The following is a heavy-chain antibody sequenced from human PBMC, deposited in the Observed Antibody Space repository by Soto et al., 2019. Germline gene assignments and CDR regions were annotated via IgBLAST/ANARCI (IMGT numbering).Heavy chain of an antibody. J-gene: IGHJ4*01. CDR1: GFFFSSYA. CDR3: AKDAAMVSSTFNYFDY. Sequence: EVPLLESGGGLVQPGGSLRLSCAASGFFFSSYAMSWVRQAPGKGLAWVSGIGGSGGYKSYADSVKGRFTISRDNSKNTLYLQMESLGAEDTSVYYCAKDAAMVSSTFNYFDYWGHGTLVDVSA. CDR2: IGGSGGYK. V-gene: IGHV3-23*01. D-gene: IGHD6-13*01.